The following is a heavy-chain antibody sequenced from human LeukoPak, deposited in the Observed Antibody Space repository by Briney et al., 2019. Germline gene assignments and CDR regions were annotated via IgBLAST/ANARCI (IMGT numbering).Heavy chain of an antibody. V-gene: IGHV4-59*01. Sequence: SETLSLTCTVSGGSISSYYWSWIRQPPGKGLEWIGCIYYSGSTNYNPSLKSRVTISVDTSKNQFSLKLSSVTAADTAVYYCARDLLDTYREGYYYYYMDVWGKGTTVTVSS. J-gene: IGHJ6*03. CDR1: GGSISSYY. D-gene: IGHD2-2*02. CDR2: IYYSGST. CDR3: ARDLLDTYREGYYYYYMDV.